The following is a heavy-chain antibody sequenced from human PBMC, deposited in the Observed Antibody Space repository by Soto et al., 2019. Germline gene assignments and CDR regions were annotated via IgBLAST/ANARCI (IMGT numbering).Heavy chain of an antibody. CDR3: ARRYGANFDY. Sequence: PSETLSLTCTVSGGSINSYYWSWIRQPPGKGLEWIGYIYYSGSTNYNPSLKSRVTISVDTSKNQFSLKLSSVTAADTAVYYCARRYGANFDYWGQGTLVTGSS. CDR2: IYYSGST. CDR1: GGSINSYY. D-gene: IGHD1-20*01. J-gene: IGHJ4*02. V-gene: IGHV4-59*01.